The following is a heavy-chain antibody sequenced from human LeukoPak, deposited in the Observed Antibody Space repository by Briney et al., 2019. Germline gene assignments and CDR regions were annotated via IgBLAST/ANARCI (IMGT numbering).Heavy chain of an antibody. CDR3: ARESPVGRGDDLYYFDY. Sequence: GASVKVSCKASGYTFTSYYMHWVRQAPGQGLEWMGIINPSGGSTSYAQEFQGRVTMTRDTSTSTVYMELSSLRSEDTAVYYCARESPVGRGDDLYYFDYWGQGTLVTVSS. D-gene: IGHD3-3*01. CDR1: GYTFTSYY. V-gene: IGHV1-46*01. CDR2: INPSGGST. J-gene: IGHJ4*02.